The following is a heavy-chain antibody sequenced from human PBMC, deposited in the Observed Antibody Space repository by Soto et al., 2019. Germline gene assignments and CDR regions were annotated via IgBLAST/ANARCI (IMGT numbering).Heavy chain of an antibody. J-gene: IGHJ3*02. CDR2: IKQDGSEK. CDR1: GFTFSSYW. V-gene: IGHV3-7*01. CDR3: ARAEYYYDSSGYRGSAFDI. D-gene: IGHD3-22*01. Sequence: GGSLRLSCAASGFTFSSYWMSWVRQAPGKGLEWVANIKQDGSEKYYVDSVKGRFTISRDNAKNSLYLQMNSLRAEDTAVYYCARAEYYYDSSGYRGSAFDISGQGTMVTVSS.